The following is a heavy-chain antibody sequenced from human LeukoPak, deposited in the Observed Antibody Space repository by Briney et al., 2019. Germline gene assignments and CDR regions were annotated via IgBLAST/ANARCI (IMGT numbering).Heavy chain of an antibody. CDR3: ARQEYCSGGSCYPWGNWFDP. Sequence: SETLSLTCTVSGGSISSSSYYWGWIRQPPGKGLEWIGSIYYSGSTYYNPSLKSRVTISADTSKNQFSLKLSSVTAADTAVYYCARQEYCSGGSCYPWGNWFDPWGQGTLVTVSS. D-gene: IGHD2-15*01. CDR1: GGSISSSSYY. CDR2: IYYSGST. V-gene: IGHV4-39*01. J-gene: IGHJ5*02.